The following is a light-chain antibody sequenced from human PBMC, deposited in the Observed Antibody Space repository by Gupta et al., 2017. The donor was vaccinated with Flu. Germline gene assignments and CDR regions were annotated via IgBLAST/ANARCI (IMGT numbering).Light chain of an antibody. CDR1: QDVSDC. Sequence: DIQMTQSPSYVSASVGDRVTITCQASQDVSDCLNWYQQKPGKAPKLLIYDASNLETGVPSRFSGSGSGTIFTFTISGLQPEDFARYYCQQDESFPITFGHGTKVD. V-gene: IGKV1-33*01. CDR2: DAS. CDR3: QQDESFPIT. J-gene: IGKJ3*01.